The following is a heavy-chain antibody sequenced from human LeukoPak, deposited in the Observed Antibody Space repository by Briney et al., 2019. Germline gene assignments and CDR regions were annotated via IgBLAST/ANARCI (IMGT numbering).Heavy chain of an antibody. Sequence: PSETLSLTCTVSGGSISSSTYFWGWSRQPPGKGLEWIGSIYYSGSTYYNPSLESRVTISVDTSKNQFSLDLSSVTAADTAVYFRADSNGWYRAFDIWGQGTMVTVSS. CDR2: IYYSGST. CDR1: GGSISSSTYF. J-gene: IGHJ3*02. V-gene: IGHV4-39*01. D-gene: IGHD6-19*01. CDR3: ADSNGWYRAFDI.